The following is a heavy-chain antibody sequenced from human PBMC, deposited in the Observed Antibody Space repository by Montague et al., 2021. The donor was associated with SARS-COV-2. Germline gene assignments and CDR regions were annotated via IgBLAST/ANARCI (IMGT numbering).Heavy chain of an antibody. V-gene: IGHV3-30-3*01. CDR3: ARDREITMVRGAPLYGMDV. D-gene: IGHD3-10*01. CDR1: GFTFSSYA. Sequence: SLRLSCAASGFTFSSYAMHWFRQAPGKGLEWVAVISYDGSNKYYADSVKGRFTISRDNSKNTLYLQMNSLRAEDTAVYYCARDREITMVRGAPLYGMDVWGRGTTVTGSS. CDR2: ISYDGSNK. J-gene: IGHJ6*02.